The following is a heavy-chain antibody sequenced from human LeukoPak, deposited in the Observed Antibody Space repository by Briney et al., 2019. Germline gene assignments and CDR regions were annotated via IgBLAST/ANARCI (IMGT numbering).Heavy chain of an antibody. Sequence: SEALSLTCTVSGGSISSYYWSWIRQPPGKGLEWIGYIHYSGSTTYNPSLKSRVTISVDTSKNQLSLKLSSVTAADTAVYFCARGGVATFDYWGQGTLVTVSS. CDR2: IHYSGST. CDR3: ARGGVATFDY. V-gene: IGHV4-59*01. J-gene: IGHJ4*02. CDR1: GGSISSYY. D-gene: IGHD2-8*01.